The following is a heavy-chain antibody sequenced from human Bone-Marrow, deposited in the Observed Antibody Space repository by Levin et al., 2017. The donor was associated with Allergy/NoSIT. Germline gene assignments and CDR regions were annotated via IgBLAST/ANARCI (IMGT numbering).Heavy chain of an antibody. V-gene: IGHV4-59*01. J-gene: IGHJ2*01. CDR1: GGSMNSYY. D-gene: IGHD6-19*01. CDR3: ARGFDYSTGWYGNSYFDL. CDR2: VFYSGST. Sequence: SETLSLTCTVSGGSMNSYYWTWIRQPPGKGLEWIGFVFYSGSTYYNPSLKSRVTISIDTSKNQFSLKLSSVSAADTALYYCARGFDYSTGWYGNSYFDLWGRGTLVTVSS.